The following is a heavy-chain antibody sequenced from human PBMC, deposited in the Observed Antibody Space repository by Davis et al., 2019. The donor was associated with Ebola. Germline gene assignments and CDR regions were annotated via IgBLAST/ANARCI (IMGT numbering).Heavy chain of an antibody. D-gene: IGHD5-12*01. CDR1: GYTFTSYG. V-gene: IGHV1-18*01. CDR3: ARGDIVATMGSWFDP. Sequence: ASVKVSCKASGYTFTSYGISWVRQAPGQGLEWMGWISAYNGNTNYAQKLQGRVTMTTDTSTSTAYMELRSLRSDDTAVYYCARGDIVATMGSWFDPWGQGDSVTVSS. CDR2: ISAYNGNT. J-gene: IGHJ5*02.